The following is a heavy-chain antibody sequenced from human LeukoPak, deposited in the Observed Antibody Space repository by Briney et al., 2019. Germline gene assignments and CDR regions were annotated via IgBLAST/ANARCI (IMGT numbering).Heavy chain of an antibody. D-gene: IGHD5-24*01. V-gene: IGHV1-2*04. J-gene: IGHJ4*02. CDR3: ARGFRVRDGPYYFDY. Sequence: ASVKVSCKASGYTFTGYYMHWVRQAPGQGLEWMGWINPNSGGTNYAQKFQGWVTMTRDTSISTAYMELSRLRSDDTAVYYCARGFRVRDGPYYFDYWGQGTLVTVSS. CDR2: INPNSGGT. CDR1: GYTFTGYY.